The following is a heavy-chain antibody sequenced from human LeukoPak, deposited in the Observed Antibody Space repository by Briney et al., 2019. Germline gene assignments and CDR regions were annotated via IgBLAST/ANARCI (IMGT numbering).Heavy chain of an antibody. Sequence: GASVKVSCKASGYTFTGYYMHWVRQAPGQGLEWMGWINPNSGGTNYAQKFQGWVTMTRDTSISTAYMELSGLRSDDTAVYYCARELRYCSSTSCTYYFDYWGQGTLVTVSS. D-gene: IGHD2-2*01. CDR3: ARELRYCSSTSCTYYFDY. J-gene: IGHJ4*02. CDR2: INPNSGGT. V-gene: IGHV1-2*04. CDR1: GYTFTGYY.